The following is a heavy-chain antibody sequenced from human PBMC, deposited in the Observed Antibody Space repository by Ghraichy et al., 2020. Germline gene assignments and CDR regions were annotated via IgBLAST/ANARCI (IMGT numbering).Heavy chain of an antibody. CDR1: GFTFSNYC. Sequence: GGSLRLSCAVSGFTFSNYCMHWVRQAPGKGLEWVAVIMYDGSHTYYGDSVKGRFTISRDNSRSTLYLQINSLRTEDTAVYYCARAGYGDYARGGFDFWGQGTLVTVSS. J-gene: IGHJ4*02. CDR3: ARAGYGDYARGGFDF. D-gene: IGHD4-17*01. V-gene: IGHV3-30*03. CDR2: IMYDGSHT.